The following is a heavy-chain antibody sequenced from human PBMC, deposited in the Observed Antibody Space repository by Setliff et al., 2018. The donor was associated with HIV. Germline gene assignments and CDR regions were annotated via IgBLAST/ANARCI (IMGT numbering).Heavy chain of an antibody. J-gene: IGHJ3*01. CDR1: GGSFHNYH. D-gene: IGHD3-3*01. V-gene: IGHV4-34*01. CDR3: ARGRLATLFGVVVPTVAAFDV. Sequence: PSETLSLTCAVYGGSFHNYHWTWIRQSPENGLEWIGQITHSGITNYNPSLNSRVTISVDTSKNQFSLNLTSVTAADTALYYRARGRLATLFGVVVPTVAAFDVWGQGTKVTVSS. CDR2: ITHSGIT.